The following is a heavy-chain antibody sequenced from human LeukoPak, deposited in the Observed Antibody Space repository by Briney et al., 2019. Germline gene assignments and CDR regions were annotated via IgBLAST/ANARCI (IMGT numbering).Heavy chain of an antibody. CDR2: IHHSGHT. J-gene: IGHJ4*02. CDR3: ARYCSSTSCPFDY. CDR1: ADSVISGTSF. Sequence: SETLSLTCTVSADSVISGTSFWGWIRQHPGKGLEWVGYIHHSGHTYDNPSLQSRVIISMDKSKNQFSLKLNSVTAADTAVYYCARYCSSTSCPFDYWGQGALVTVSS. D-gene: IGHD2-2*01. V-gene: IGHV4-31*03.